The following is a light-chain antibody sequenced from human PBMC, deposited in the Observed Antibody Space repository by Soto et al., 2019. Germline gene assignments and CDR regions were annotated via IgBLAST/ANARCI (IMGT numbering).Light chain of an antibody. J-gene: IGLJ1*01. CDR2: EVT. CDR1: SSDVGGYHY. CDR3: GSYAGGNTFV. V-gene: IGLV2-8*01. Sequence: QSVLTQSPSASGSPGQSVTISCIGTSSDVGGYHYVSWSQHHPGKAPKLIIYEVTKRPSGVPDRFSGSRSGTTASLTVSGLQAEDEADYYCGSYAGGNTFVFGTGTRSPS.